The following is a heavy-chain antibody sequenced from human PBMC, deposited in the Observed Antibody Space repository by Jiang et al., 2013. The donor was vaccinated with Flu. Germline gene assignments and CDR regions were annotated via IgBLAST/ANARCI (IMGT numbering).Heavy chain of an antibody. V-gene: IGHV3-11*01. D-gene: IGHD3-3*01. Sequence: FTFSDYYMSWIRQAPGKGLEXVSYISSSGSTIYYADSVKGRFTISRDNAKNSLYLQMNSLRAEDTAVYYCARQDTIFGVVIITGAFDIWGQGTMVTVSS. CDR2: ISSSGSTI. CDR1: FTFSDYY. CDR3: ARQDTIFGVVIITGAFDI. J-gene: IGHJ3*02.